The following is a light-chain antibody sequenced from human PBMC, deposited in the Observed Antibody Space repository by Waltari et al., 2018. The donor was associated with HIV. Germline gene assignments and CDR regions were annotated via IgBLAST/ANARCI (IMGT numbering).Light chain of an antibody. Sequence: QSVLTQPPSVSAAPGQKVTISCSGSDSNIGKDYVSWYQQPPGTAPKVLIYDNIHRPSGIPDRFSGSNSGTSATLGITGLQTGDEADYYCGTWDFSLSAYVFGTGTKVTVL. J-gene: IGLJ1*01. CDR2: DNI. CDR1: DSNIGKDY. CDR3: GTWDFSLSAYV. V-gene: IGLV1-51*01.